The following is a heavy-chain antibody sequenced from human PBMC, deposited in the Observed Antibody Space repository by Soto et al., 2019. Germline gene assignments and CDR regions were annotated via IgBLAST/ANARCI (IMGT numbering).Heavy chain of an antibody. Sequence: EVQLLESGGGLVQPGGSLRLSCAASGFTFSSYAMSWVRQAPGTGLEWVSAISGSGGSTYYADSVKGRFTISRDNSKNTLYLQMNILRAEDTAVYYCAIRIAVAGEYFQHWGQRTLVTVSS. D-gene: IGHD6-19*01. V-gene: IGHV3-23*01. J-gene: IGHJ1*01. CDR1: GFTFSSYA. CDR2: ISGSGGST. CDR3: AIRIAVAGEYFQH.